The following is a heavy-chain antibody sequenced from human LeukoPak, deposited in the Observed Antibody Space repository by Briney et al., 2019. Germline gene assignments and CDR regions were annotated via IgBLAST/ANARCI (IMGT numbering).Heavy chain of an antibody. CDR3: ARDVPVWYGGNPSGFDY. V-gene: IGHV4-34*01. J-gene: IGHJ4*02. D-gene: IGHD2-15*01. CDR1: GGSFSGYY. Sequence: NASETLSLTCAVYGGSFSGYYWSWIRQPPGKGLEWIGEINHSGSTNYNPSLKSRVTISVDTSKNQFSLKLSSVTAADTAVYYCARDVPVWYGGNPSGFDYWGQGTLVTVSS. CDR2: INHSGST.